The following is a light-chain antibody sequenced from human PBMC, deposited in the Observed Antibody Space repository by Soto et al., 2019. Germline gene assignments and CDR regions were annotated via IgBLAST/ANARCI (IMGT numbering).Light chain of an antibody. V-gene: IGKV3-20*01. J-gene: IGKJ1*01. Sequence: EIVLTQSPGTLSLSPGERATLSCRASQTVISSCLAWFQQKPGQAPRLLIYVASNRATGIPDRFSGSGSGTDFTLTISRLEPEDFAGYFCQQYGSSPTWTFGQGTKVEIK. CDR2: VAS. CDR1: QTVISSC. CDR3: QQYGSSPTWT.